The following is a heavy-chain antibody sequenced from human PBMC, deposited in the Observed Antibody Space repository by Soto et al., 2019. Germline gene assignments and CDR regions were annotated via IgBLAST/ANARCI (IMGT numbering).Heavy chain of an antibody. CDR3: ARVDSGYYRGFDY. D-gene: IGHD3-22*01. CDR2: IYHSGST. J-gene: IGHJ4*02. V-gene: IGHV4-30-2*01. CDR1: GVSISSGGYS. Sequence: PSETLSLTCAVSGVSISSGGYSLRWLRQPPGKGLEWIGYIYHSGSTYYNPSLKSRVTISVDRSKNQFSLKLSSVTAADTAVYYCARVDSGYYRGFDYWGQRTLVTVSS.